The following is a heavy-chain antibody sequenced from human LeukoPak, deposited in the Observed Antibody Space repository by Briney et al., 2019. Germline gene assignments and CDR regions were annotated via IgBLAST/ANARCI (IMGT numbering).Heavy chain of an antibody. V-gene: IGHV4-4*07. J-gene: IGHJ5*02. CDR2: IYYSGST. D-gene: IGHD3-16*01. CDR1: GGSISSDY. Sequence: SETLSLTCTVSGGSISSDYWIWIRQPAGKGVEWIGRIYYSGSTSYHPSLKSRVTMSIDTSKNQFSLKLSSVTAADTAVYYCARGGDWFDPWGQGTLVTVSS. CDR3: ARGGDWFDP.